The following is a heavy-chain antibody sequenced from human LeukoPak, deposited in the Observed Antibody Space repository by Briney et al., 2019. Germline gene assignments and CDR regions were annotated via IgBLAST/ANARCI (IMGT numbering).Heavy chain of an antibody. CDR3: ARGLLWFGELSPPGY. J-gene: IGHJ4*02. Sequence: ASVKVSCKASGYTFTSYGISWVRQAPGQRLEWMGWINAGNGNTKYSQKFQGRVTITRDTSASTAYMELSSLRSEDTAVYYCARGLLWFGELSPPGYWGQGTLVTVSS. CDR1: GYTFTSYG. D-gene: IGHD3-10*01. V-gene: IGHV1-3*01. CDR2: INAGNGNT.